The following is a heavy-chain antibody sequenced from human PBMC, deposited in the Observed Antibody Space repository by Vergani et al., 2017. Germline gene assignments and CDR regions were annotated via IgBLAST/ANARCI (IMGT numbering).Heavy chain of an antibody. Sequence: EVQLVESGGGLVQPGRSLRLSCAASGFTFDDYAMHWVRQAPGKGLEWVSGISWNSGSIGYADSVKGRFTISRDNSKNTLYLQMNSLRAEDTAVYYCAKEARYYYYCMDVWGQGTTVTVSS. J-gene: IGHJ6*02. V-gene: IGHV3-9*01. CDR1: GFTFDDYA. CDR2: ISWNSGSI. CDR3: AKEARYYYYCMDV.